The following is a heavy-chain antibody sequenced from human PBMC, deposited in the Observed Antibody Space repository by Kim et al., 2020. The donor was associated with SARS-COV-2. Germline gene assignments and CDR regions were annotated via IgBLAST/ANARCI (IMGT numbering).Heavy chain of an antibody. Sequence: GGSLRLSCAASGFTFSSYAMHWVRQAPGKGLEWVAVISYDGSNKYYADSVKGRFTISRDNSKNTLYLQMNSLRAEDTAVYYCVRSLFTMVRGVIPNWFDPWGQGTLVTVSS. D-gene: IGHD3-10*01. CDR3: VRSLFTMVRGVIPNWFDP. CDR2: ISYDGSNK. V-gene: IGHV3-30*04. CDR1: GFTFSSYA. J-gene: IGHJ5*02.